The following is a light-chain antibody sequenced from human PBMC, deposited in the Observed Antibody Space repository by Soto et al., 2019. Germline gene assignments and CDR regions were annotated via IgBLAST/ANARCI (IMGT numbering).Light chain of an antibody. CDR1: QSVSNN. CDR3: QQYDKWPHT. V-gene: IGKV3-15*01. J-gene: IGKJ2*01. CDR2: YAS. Sequence: EIVMTQSPATLSVSPGERATLSCGASQSVSNNLAWYQQKPGQAPRLLIFYASTRATGIPARFSGSGSGTDFTLTISSLQSEDFAVYYCQQYDKWPHTFGQGTKLEIK.